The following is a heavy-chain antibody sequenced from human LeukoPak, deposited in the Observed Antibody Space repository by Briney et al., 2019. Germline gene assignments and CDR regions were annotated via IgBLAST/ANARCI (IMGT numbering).Heavy chain of an antibody. CDR1: GFTFSSYA. J-gene: IGHJ4*02. CDR3: ARDRDYYGSGTLYDY. Sequence: GGSLRLSCAASGFTFSSYAMHWVRQAPGKGLEWVAVISYDGSNKYYADSVKGRFTISRDNSENTLYLQMNSLRAEDTAVYYCARDRDYYGSGTLYDYWGQGTLVTVSS. D-gene: IGHD3-10*01. CDR2: ISYDGSNK. V-gene: IGHV3-30-3*01.